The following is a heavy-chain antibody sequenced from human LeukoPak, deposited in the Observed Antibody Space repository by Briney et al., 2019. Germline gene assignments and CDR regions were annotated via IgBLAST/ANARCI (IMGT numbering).Heavy chain of an antibody. D-gene: IGHD3-10*01. V-gene: IGHV3-15*01. Sequence: PGGSLRLSCAASGFTFSNAWMSWVRQAPGKGLEWVGRIKSKTDGGTTDYAAPVKGRFTISRDDSKNTLYLQMNSLKTEDTAVYYCTTDRRSDLITMVRGVIIVFDYWGQGTLVTVSS. J-gene: IGHJ4*02. CDR2: IKSKTDGGTT. CDR1: GFTFSNAW. CDR3: TTDRRSDLITMVRGVIIVFDY.